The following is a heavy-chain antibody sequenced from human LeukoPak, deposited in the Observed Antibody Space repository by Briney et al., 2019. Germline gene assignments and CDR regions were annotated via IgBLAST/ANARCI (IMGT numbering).Heavy chain of an antibody. CDR3: ARGRSDYPDRFDY. J-gene: IGHJ4*02. CDR2: IYYSGTT. Sequence: SETLSLTCTVSGDSISSYYWSWIRQPPGKGLEWIGYIYYSGTTNYNPSLKSRVTISVDTSKNHFSLKLSSVTAADTAVYYCARGRSDYPDRFDYWGQGTLVTVSS. D-gene: IGHD4-17*01. CDR1: GDSISSYY. V-gene: IGHV4-59*01.